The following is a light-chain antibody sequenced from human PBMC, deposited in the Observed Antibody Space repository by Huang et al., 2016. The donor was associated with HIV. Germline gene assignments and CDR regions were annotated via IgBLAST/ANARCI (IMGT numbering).Light chain of an antibody. CDR1: QDMRNS. J-gene: IGKJ4*01. CDR3: QQYYTPPLT. V-gene: IGKV1-NL1*01. Sequence: DIQMAQSPPSLSASVGDGVTITCRASQDMRNSLAWFQQKPGTAPKLLLYAASRLESGVPSRFSGPGSDTYYTLTISGLQPEDFATYYCQQYYTPPLTFGGGTRVEIK. CDR2: AAS.